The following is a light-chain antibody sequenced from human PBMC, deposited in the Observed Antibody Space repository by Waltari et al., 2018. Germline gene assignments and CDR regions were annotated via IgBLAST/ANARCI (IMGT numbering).Light chain of an antibody. Sequence: DIVMTQSPDSLAVSLGERATINCKSSQSLLGSSNNKNFLTWYQQKPGQHPKVLMYWASTRESGVPDRFSGSGSGTDFTLTISSLQAEDVALYYCQQYYITPHTFGGGTKVEVK. V-gene: IGKV4-1*01. CDR3: QQYYITPHT. J-gene: IGKJ4*01. CDR2: WAS. CDR1: QSLLGSSNNKNF.